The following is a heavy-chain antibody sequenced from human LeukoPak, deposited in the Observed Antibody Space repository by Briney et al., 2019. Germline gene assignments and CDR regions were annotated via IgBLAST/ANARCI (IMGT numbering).Heavy chain of an antibody. CDR1: GGSISSYY. CDR2: IYYSGST. V-gene: IGHV4-59*01. CDR3: VTTSGYSYGPLDY. D-gene: IGHD5-18*01. Sequence: PSETLSLTCTVSGGSISSYYWSWIRQPPGKGLEWIGYIYYSGSTNYNPSLKSRVTISVDTSKNQFSLKLSSVTAADTAVYYCVTTSGYSYGPLDYWGQGTLVTVSS. J-gene: IGHJ4*02.